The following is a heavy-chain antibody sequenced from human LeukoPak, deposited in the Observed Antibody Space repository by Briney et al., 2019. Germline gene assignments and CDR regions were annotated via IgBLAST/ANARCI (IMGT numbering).Heavy chain of an antibody. CDR3: TSPTSLGF. D-gene: IGHD3-10*01. CDR2: VRYDQVNK. CDR1: GFTFTSYG. Sequence: GGSLRLSCAASGFTFTSYGMHWVRQAPGKGLEWMAFVRYDQVNKYYADSVKGRFTISRDNPKNTLYLQMNSLRPDDTAVYYCTSPTSLGFWGQGTLVTVSS. J-gene: IGHJ4*02. V-gene: IGHV3-30*02.